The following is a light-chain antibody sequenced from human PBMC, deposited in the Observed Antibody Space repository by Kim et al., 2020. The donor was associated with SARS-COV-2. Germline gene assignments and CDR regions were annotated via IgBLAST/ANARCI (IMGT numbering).Light chain of an antibody. CDR1: SSNIGTNT. J-gene: IGLJ3*02. CDR3: AAWDDSLNGPWV. CDR2: DDN. V-gene: IGLV1-44*01. Sequence: QSVLTQAPSASGTPGQRVTISCSGSSSNIGTNTVSWYQQLPGTAPKLLMYDDNQRPSGVPDRFSGSRSGTSASLAINGLQSEDEADYYCAAWDDSLNGPWVFGGGTQLTVL.